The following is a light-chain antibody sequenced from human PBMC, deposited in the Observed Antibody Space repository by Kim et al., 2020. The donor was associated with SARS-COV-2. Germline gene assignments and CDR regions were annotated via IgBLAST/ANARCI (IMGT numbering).Light chain of an antibody. Sequence: ASVGDRVTITCRGSQYITRRLAWYQQKPGKAPKVLISKASTLESGVPSTFSGSGSGTDFTLTISSLQPDDFATYYCQQYDTYPWAFGQGTKVDIK. CDR2: KAS. J-gene: IGKJ1*01. V-gene: IGKV1-5*03. CDR1: QYITRR. CDR3: QQYDTYPWA.